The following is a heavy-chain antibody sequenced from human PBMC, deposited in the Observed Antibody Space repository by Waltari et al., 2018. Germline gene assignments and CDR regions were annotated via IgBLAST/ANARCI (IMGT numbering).Heavy chain of an antibody. CDR1: GFTFSSYG. J-gene: IGHJ4*02. V-gene: IGHV3-30*03. Sequence: QVQLVESGGGVVQPGRSLRLSCAASGFTFSSYGMHWVRQAPGKGLEWVAVISYDGINKYDADSVKGRFTISRDNSKNTLYLQMNSLRAEDTAVYYCAISAPQLELPYYFDYWGQGTLVTVSS. CDR3: AISAPQLELPYYFDY. CDR2: ISYDGINK. D-gene: IGHD1-7*01.